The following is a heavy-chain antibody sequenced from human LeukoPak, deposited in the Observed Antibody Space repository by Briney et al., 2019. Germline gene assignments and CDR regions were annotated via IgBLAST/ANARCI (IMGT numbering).Heavy chain of an antibody. CDR1: GFTFSFCP. Sequence: PGRSLRLSCAASGFTFSFCPMHWVRQAPGKGLEWVAFISNDGSNADYADSVKGRFTISRDNAKNTLFLQMNSLTTEDTAAYYCARDPDTAMISVGVLDHWGQGSLVTVSS. CDR2: ISNDGSNA. J-gene: IGHJ4*02. V-gene: IGHV3-30*04. D-gene: IGHD5-18*01. CDR3: ARDPDTAMISVGVLDH.